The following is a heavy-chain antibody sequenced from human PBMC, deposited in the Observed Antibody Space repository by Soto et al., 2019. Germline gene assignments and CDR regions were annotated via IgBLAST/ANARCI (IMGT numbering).Heavy chain of an antibody. CDR1: GFTFSSYW. J-gene: IGHJ4*01. Sequence: EVQLVESGGGLVQPGGSVRLSCAASGFTFSSYWMHWVRQAPGKGLMWVSRIHNDGSTTRYADSVKGRFTISRDNAKNTLDLKMSSLRVEDTAVYSCARDNWNSYWGQGTLVTVSS. D-gene: IGHD1-7*01. CDR2: IHNDGSTT. V-gene: IGHV3-74*01. CDR3: ARDNWNSY.